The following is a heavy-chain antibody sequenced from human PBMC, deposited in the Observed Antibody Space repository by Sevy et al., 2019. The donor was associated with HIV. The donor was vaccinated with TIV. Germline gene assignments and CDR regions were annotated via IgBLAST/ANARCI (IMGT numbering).Heavy chain of an antibody. Sequence: SETLSLTCAVYGGYLSGYCWSWIRQPPGKGLEWIGEINHSGSTNYNPSLKSRVTISVDTSKNQFSLKLSSVTAADTAVYYCARYRVAGNFDYWGQGTLVTVSS. D-gene: IGHD6-19*01. V-gene: IGHV4-34*01. CDR1: GGYLSGYC. CDR2: INHSGST. J-gene: IGHJ4*02. CDR3: ARYRVAGNFDY.